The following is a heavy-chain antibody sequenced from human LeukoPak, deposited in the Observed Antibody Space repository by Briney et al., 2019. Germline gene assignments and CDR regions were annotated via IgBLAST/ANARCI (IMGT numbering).Heavy chain of an antibody. V-gene: IGHV3-30*02. Sequence: GGSLRPSCRSSGFTFSYSGIHWVRQVPGKGLEWVAFIRYDGGSEYYAESVKGRFTISRDNSKNTLYLQMNSLRAEDTGLYYRSRISPVAGNSDSWGQGTLVTVSS. CDR2: IRYDGGSE. D-gene: IGHD6-19*01. CDR1: GFTFSYSG. J-gene: IGHJ4*02. CDR3: SRISPVAGNSDS.